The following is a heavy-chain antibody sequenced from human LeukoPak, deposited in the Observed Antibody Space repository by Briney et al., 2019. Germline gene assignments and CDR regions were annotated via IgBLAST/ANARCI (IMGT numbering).Heavy chain of an antibody. D-gene: IGHD2-2*01. J-gene: IGHJ6*03. CDR2: ISSSSSTI. CDR1: GFTFSSYS. Sequence: GGSLRLSCAASGFTFSSYSMNWVRQAPGKGLEWVSYISSSSSTIYYADSVKGRFTISRDNAKNSLYLQMNSLRAEDTAVYYCASGWCSSTSCYYYYYYMDVWGKGTTVTVSS. CDR3: ASGWCSSTSCYYYYYYMDV. V-gene: IGHV3-48*04.